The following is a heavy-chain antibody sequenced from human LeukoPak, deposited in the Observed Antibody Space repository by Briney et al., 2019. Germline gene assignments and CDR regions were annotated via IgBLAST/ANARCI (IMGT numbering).Heavy chain of an antibody. V-gene: IGHV4-31*03. CDR2: IHDAGAT. D-gene: IGHD6-13*01. CDR3: ATQPGIAAAGLFY. Sequence: SQTLSLTCTVSSGSISNGGYYWTWIRQHPGKGLEWIGYIHDAGATYYDPSLKSRVTISLDTSKNQFSLNLTSVTAADTALYYCATQPGIAAAGLFYWGQGTLVTVSS. J-gene: IGHJ4*02. CDR1: SGSISNGGYY.